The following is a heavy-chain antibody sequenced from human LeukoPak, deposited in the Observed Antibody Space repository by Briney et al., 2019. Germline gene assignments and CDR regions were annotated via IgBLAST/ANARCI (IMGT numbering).Heavy chain of an antibody. CDR3: AKVTSGYLGYYFDY. D-gene: IGHD3-22*01. J-gene: IGHJ4*02. V-gene: IGHV3-9*01. Sequence: PGGSLRLSCAASGFTFDDYAMHWVRQAPGKGLEWVSGISWNSGSIGYADSVKGRFTISRDNSKNTLYLQMNSLRAEDTAVYYCAKVTSGYLGYYFDYWGQGTLVTVSS. CDR2: ISWNSGSI. CDR1: GFTFDDYA.